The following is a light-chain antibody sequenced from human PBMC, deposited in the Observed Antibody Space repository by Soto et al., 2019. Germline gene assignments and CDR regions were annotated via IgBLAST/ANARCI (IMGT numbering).Light chain of an antibody. CDR3: QQIGT. Sequence: DIQMTQSPSSLSASVGERVTITCRASQSISSYLNWYQQKPGKAPKLLIYAASSLQSGVPSRFSGSGSGTDFTRTSSSLQPEDFATYYGQQIGTFGQGTKVEIK. CDR2: AAS. V-gene: IGKV1-39*01. CDR1: QSISSY. J-gene: IGKJ1*01.